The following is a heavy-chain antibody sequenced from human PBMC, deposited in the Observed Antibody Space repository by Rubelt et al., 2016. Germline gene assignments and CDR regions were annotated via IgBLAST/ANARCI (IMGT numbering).Heavy chain of an antibody. J-gene: IGHJ4*02. V-gene: IGHV3-30*14. CDR1: GFTFSSYA. D-gene: IGHD3-3*01. CDR3: ARWSGTYYDH. Sequence: GFTFSSYAMHWVRQAPGKGLEWVAVISYAGSNKYYADSVKGRFTISRDNSENTLYLQMNSLRAEDTAIYYCARWSGTYYDHWGQGTLVTVSS. CDR2: ISYAGSNK.